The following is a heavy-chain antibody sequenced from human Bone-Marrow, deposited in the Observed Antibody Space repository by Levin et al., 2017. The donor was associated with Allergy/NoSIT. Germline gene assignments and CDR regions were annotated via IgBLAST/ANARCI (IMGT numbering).Heavy chain of an antibody. CDR3: AHRRRSSNPDYYYYYMDV. D-gene: IGHD4-11*01. CDR2: IYWDDDK. J-gene: IGHJ6*03. CDR1: GFSLSTSGVG. Sequence: ESGPTLVKPTQTLTLTCTFSGFSLSTSGVGVGWIRQPPGKALEWLALIYWDDDKRYSPSLKSRLTITKDTSKNQVVLTMTNMDPVDTATYYCAHRRRSSNPDYYYYYMDVWGKGTTVTVSS. V-gene: IGHV2-5*02.